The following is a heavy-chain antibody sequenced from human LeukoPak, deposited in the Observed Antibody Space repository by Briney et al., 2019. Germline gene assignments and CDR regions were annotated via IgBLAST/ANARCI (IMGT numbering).Heavy chain of an antibody. CDR2: IYTRGST. CDR3: ARGIAAAGTGRWFDP. Sequence: SQTLSLTCTVSGDSMGSGSSYWSWIRRPAGKGLEWIGRIYTRGSTNYNPSLKSRVTISVDTSKNQFSLKLSSVTAADTAVYYCARGIAAAGTGRWFDPWGQGTLVTVSS. V-gene: IGHV4-61*02. D-gene: IGHD6-13*01. J-gene: IGHJ5*02. CDR1: GDSMGSGSSY.